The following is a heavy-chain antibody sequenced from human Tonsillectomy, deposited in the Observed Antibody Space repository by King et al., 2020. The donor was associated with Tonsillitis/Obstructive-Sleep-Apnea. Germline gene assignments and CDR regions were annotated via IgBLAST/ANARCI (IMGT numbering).Heavy chain of an antibody. CDR1: GGSFSGDY. V-gene: IGHV4-34*01. Sequence: VQLQQWGAGLLKPSETLSLTCAGFGGSFSGDYWSWIRQPPGKGLEWIGEINHSGSTHDNPSPKSRFTISVETSKNQFSRKLSSVTAADTAVYYCARGPMTTVTTFYYYYYMDVWGKGTTVTVSS. J-gene: IGHJ6*03. D-gene: IGHD4-11*01. CDR3: ARGPMTTVTTFYYYYYMDV. CDR2: INHSGST.